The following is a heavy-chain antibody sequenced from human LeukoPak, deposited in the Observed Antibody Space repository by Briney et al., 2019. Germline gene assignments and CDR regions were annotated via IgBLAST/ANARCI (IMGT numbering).Heavy chain of an antibody. D-gene: IGHD6-19*01. CDR2: VAHDEKTI. CDR3: AKRGDSSGWYYFDY. CDR1: GFTFTGHS. J-gene: IGHJ4*02. Sequence: GGSLSLSCAASGFTFTGHSMHWVRRAPGKGLEWGAVVAHDEKTIFYADSVKGRFTISRDNSKNTLYLQMNSLRAEDTAVNYCAKRGDSSGWYYFDYWGQATLVTASS. V-gene: IGHV3-30-3*02.